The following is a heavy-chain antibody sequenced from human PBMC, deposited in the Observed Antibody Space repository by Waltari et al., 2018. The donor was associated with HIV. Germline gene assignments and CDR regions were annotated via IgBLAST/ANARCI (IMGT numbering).Heavy chain of an antibody. CDR3: TRDTDNWSGLGGFDP. V-gene: IGHV3-74*01. D-gene: IGHD3-3*01. Sequence: DVQLVESGGRFVEPGGSLRLSCAASGFSLSRYWMHWVRQTPGKGLALLSCFNSDATCATYADSVKGRFIISRDNADNTLYLQMNNLRAEDTAIYYCTRDTDNWSGLGGFDPWGQGTLVIVSS. CDR1: GFSLSRYW. J-gene: IGHJ5*02. CDR2: FNSDATCA.